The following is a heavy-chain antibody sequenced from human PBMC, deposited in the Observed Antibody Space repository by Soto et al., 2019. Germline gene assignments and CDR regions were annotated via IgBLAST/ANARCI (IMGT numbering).Heavy chain of an antibody. D-gene: IGHD1-20*01. CDR3: ARGASASITRAVYFDS. V-gene: IGHV3-20*04. J-gene: IGHJ4*02. CDR2: INWNSGTI. CDR1: GFTFSSYC. Sequence: PGGSLRLSCAASGFTFSSYCMSWVRQAPGKGLEWVSSINWNSGTIGYADSVKGRFTTSRDNAKNSLYLQMNSLRVEDTALYYCARGASASITRAVYFDSWGQGTLVTVSS.